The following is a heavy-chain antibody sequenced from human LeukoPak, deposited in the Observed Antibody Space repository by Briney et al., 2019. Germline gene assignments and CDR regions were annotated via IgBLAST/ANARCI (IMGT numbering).Heavy chain of an antibody. CDR2: IKQDGSEK. Sequence: PGGSLRLSCAASGFTFSSYWMRWVRQAPGKGGEWVANIKQDGSEKNYVDSVKGRFTISRDNAKNSLYLQMNSLRAEDTAVYYCASGLELDYWGQGTLVTVSS. J-gene: IGHJ4*02. CDR1: GFTFSSYW. V-gene: IGHV3-7*03. CDR3: ASGLELDY.